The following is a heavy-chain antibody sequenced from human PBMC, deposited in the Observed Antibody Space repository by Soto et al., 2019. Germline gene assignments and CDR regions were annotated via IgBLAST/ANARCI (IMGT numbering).Heavy chain of an antibody. Sequence: ASVKVSCKTSGYTFTSYGISWVRQAPGQGLEWMGWISAYNGNTNYAQKLQGRVTMTTDTSTSTAYMELRSLRSDDTAVYYCARFAPYCSSTSCHGPSNYYYYYMDVWGKGTTVTVSS. CDR3: ARFAPYCSSTSCHGPSNYYYYYMDV. V-gene: IGHV1-18*01. CDR2: ISAYNGNT. D-gene: IGHD2-2*01. CDR1: GYTFTSYG. J-gene: IGHJ6*03.